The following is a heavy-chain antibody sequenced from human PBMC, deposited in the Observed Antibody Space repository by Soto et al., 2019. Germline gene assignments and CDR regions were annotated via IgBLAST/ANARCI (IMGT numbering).Heavy chain of an antibody. V-gene: IGHV3-21*01. CDR2: ISSSSSYI. D-gene: IGHD2-2*01. CDR1: GFTCSSYS. J-gene: IGHJ4*02. CDR3: ARDQCSSTSCYSF. Sequence: EVQLVESGGGLVKPGGSLRLSCAASGFTCSSYSMNWVRQAPGKGLEWVSSISSSSSYIYYADSVKGRFTISRDNAKNSLYLQMNSLRAEDTAVYYCARDQCSSTSCYSFWGQGTLVTVSS.